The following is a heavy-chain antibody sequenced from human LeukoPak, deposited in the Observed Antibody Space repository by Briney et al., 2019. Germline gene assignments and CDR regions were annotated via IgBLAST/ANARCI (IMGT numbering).Heavy chain of an antibody. Sequence: GGSLRLSCAASGFTFSYYAMHWVRQAPGKGLEYISSITSNGGSTYYADSVRGRFTISRDNSKNTLYLQMGSLRAEDMAVYYCARDRVNDFWSGRVFDYWGQGTLVTVSS. CDR2: ITSNGGST. J-gene: IGHJ4*02. CDR1: GFTFSYYA. D-gene: IGHD3-3*01. V-gene: IGHV3-64*02. CDR3: ARDRVNDFWSGRVFDY.